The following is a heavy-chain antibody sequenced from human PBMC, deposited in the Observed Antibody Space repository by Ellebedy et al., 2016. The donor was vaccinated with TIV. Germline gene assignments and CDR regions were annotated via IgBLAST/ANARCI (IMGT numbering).Heavy chain of an antibody. CDR1: GFPFDSYV. CDR2: ISYDGSNK. CDR3: TKRGVAWAAFDI. J-gene: IGHJ3*02. Sequence: GESLKISCAASGFPFDSYVMNWVRQAPGKGLEWVALISYDGSNKYFADSVKGRFTISRDNSQDTVHLQMHSLRAEDTAVYYCTKRGVAWAAFDIWGPGTLVTVSS. D-gene: IGHD7-27*01. V-gene: IGHV3-30*04.